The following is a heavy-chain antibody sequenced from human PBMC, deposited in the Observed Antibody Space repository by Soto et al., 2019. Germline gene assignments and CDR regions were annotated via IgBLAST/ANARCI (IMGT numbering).Heavy chain of an antibody. D-gene: IGHD6-13*01. J-gene: IGHJ3*02. CDR2: IYSGGST. CDR3: ARGDSSSWDAFDI. Sequence: EVQLVESGGGLIQPGGSLRLSCAASGFTVSSNYMSWVRQAPGKGLEWVSVIYSGGSTYYADSVKGRFTISRDNSKNTLYLQMNSLRAEDTAVYYCARGDSSSWDAFDIWGQGTMVTVSS. CDR1: GFTVSSNY. V-gene: IGHV3-53*01.